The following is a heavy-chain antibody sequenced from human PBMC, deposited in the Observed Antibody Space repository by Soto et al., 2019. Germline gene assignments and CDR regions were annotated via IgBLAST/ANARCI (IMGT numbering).Heavy chain of an antibody. V-gene: IGHV4-59*08. CDR1: GGSISSYY. CDR3: ARLRHYYDSSGYYLGEFDY. D-gene: IGHD3-22*01. J-gene: IGHJ4*02. CDR2: IYYSGST. Sequence: SETLSLTCTVSGGSISSYYWSWIRQPPGKGLEWIGYIYYSGSTNYNPSLKSRVTISVDTSKNQFSLKLSSVTAADTAVYYCARLRHYYDSSGYYLGEFDYWGQGTLVTVSS.